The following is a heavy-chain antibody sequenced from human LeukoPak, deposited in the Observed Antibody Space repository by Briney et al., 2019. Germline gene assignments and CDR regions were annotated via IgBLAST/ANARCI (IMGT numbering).Heavy chain of an antibody. Sequence: GGSLRLSCEVSGSTFTDYWMNWVRQAPGKGPEWVASIRQDGSEKTYVDSVKGRFTISRDNTKNSLSLQLNGLRAEDTAVYYCARDGTAAGLYFDLWGQGSLVTVSS. D-gene: IGHD6-13*01. CDR1: GSTFTDYW. V-gene: IGHV3-7*03. CDR2: IRQDGSEK. J-gene: IGHJ4*03. CDR3: ARDGTAAGLYFDL.